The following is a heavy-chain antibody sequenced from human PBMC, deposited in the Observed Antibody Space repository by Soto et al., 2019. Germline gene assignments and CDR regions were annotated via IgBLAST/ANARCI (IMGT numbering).Heavy chain of an antibody. J-gene: IGHJ4*02. CDR1: GGSISNYY. CDR3: AREIAVAATHYFDY. CDR2: IYYSGSI. V-gene: IGHV4-59*01. Sequence: SETLSLTCTVSGGSISNYYWSWIRQPPGKGLEWIGYIYYSGSINYNPSLKSRVTISEDTSKNQFSLRMSSVTAADTAVYYCAREIAVAATHYFDYWGQGTLVTVAS. D-gene: IGHD6-19*01.